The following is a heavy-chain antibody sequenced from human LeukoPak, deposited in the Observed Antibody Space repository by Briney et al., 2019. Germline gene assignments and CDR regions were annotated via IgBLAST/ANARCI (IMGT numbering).Heavy chain of an antibody. D-gene: IGHD1-7*01. J-gene: IGHJ3*02. CDR3: ARLELRRGAFDI. V-gene: IGHV4-61*02. CDR1: GGSISSGSYY. CDR2: IYTSGST. Sequence: SQTLSLTCTVSGGSISSGSYYWSWIRQPAGKGLEWIGRIYTSGSTNYNPSLKSRVTISVDTSKNQFSLKLSSVTAADTAVYYCARLELRRGAFDIWGQGTMVTVSS.